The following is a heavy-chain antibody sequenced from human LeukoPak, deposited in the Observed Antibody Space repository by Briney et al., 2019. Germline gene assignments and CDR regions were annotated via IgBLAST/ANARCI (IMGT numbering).Heavy chain of an antibody. CDR2: ISYDGSNK. D-gene: IGHD4-23*01. CDR1: GFTFSSYG. CDR3: AKDLATVVTPDY. J-gene: IGHJ4*02. Sequence: PGGSLRLSCAASGFTFSSYGMHWVRQAPGKGLEWVAVISYDGSNKYYADSVKGRFTISRDNSKNTLYLQMNSLRAEDTAVYYCAKDLATVVTPDYWGQGTLVTVSS. V-gene: IGHV3-30*18.